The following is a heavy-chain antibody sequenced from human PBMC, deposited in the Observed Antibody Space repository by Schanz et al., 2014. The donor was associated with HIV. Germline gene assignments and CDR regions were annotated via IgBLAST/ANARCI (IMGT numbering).Heavy chain of an antibody. V-gene: IGHV3-33*01. CDR3: ARGGLQWHPEWFDY. D-gene: IGHD4-4*01. Sequence: QVQLVESGGGVVQPGKSLRLSCAVSGFTFRNFGMHWVRQAPGKGLEWVAVIWYDGTKIDYADSVKGRFTISRDNSKNTLYLQMNSLRAEDTAVYYCARGGLQWHPEWFDYWGQGTLVSVSS. CDR2: IWYDGTKI. J-gene: IGHJ4*02. CDR1: GFTFRNFG.